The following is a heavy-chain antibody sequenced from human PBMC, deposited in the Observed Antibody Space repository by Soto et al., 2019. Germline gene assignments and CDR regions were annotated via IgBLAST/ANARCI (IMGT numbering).Heavy chain of an antibody. CDR3: ARRLFCSGWTLDS. V-gene: IGHV4-59*13. CDR1: GASITTYY. J-gene: IGHJ4*02. D-gene: IGHD6-19*01. Sequence: SETLSLTCDASGASITTYYWSWIRQAPGKGVEWIGNVYHTGSTDYNSTLRSRVTISVDTSKNQFSLNMNSVTAADTAVYYCARRLFCSGWTLDSWGQGALVTVSS. CDR2: VYHTGST.